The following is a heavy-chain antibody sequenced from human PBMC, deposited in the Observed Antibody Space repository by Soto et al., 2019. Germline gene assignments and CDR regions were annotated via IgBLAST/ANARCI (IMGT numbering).Heavy chain of an antibody. Sequence: QVQLAQTGADVRKPGSSVKVSCRASGGSFSDFAFSWVRQAPGQGLEWMGGTIPMFAATKYAQRFQGRITINADASTGTVYLALSSLTSDDSAVYYCARGGIVAVPAALSSYDDYTNDRFDSWGQGTQVSVSS. CDR2: TIPMFAAT. D-gene: IGHD4-4*01. CDR3: ARGGIVAVPAALSSYDDYTNDRFDS. CDR1: GGSFSDFA. V-gene: IGHV1-69*01. J-gene: IGHJ4*02.